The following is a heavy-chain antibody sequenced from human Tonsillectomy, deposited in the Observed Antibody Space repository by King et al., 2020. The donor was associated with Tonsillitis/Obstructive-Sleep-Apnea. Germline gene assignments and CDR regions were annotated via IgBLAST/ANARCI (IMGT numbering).Heavy chain of an antibody. CDR1: GFTFDDYG. CDR3: ARVYCSSTSCYHRIVWYFDL. Sequence: VQLVESGGGVVRPGGSLRLSCAASGFTFDDYGMSWVRQAPGKGLEWVSGINWNGGSTGYADSVKGRFTISRDNAKNSLYLQMNSLRAEDTALYYCARVYCSSTSCYHRIVWYFDLWGRGTLVTVSS. D-gene: IGHD2-2*01. J-gene: IGHJ2*01. CDR2: INWNGGST. V-gene: IGHV3-20*04.